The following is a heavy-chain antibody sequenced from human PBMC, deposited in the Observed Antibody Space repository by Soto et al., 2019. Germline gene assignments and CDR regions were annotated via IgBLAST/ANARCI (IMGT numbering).Heavy chain of an antibody. Sequence: SETLSLTCTVSGGSISSYYWSWIRQPPGKGLEWIGYIYYSGSTNYNPSLKSRITISVDTSKNQFSLKQISVTAADTAVYYCARECGGDCYTQGGFDPWGQGTMVTVSS. J-gene: IGHJ5*02. CDR1: GGSISSYY. V-gene: IGHV4-59*01. CDR3: ARECGGDCYTQGGFDP. D-gene: IGHD2-21*02. CDR2: IYYSGST.